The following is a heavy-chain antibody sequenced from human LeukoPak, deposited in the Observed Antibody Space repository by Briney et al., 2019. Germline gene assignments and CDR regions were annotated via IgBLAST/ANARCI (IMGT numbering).Heavy chain of an antibody. D-gene: IGHD6-13*01. Sequence: GGSLRLSCAASGFTFSCYSMNWVRQAPGKGLEWVSSISSSSSYIYYADSVKGRFTISRDNAKNSLYLQMNSLRAEDTAVYYCARDELGGFDYWGQGTLVTVSS. CDR1: GFTFSCYS. CDR3: ARDELGGFDY. V-gene: IGHV3-21*01. J-gene: IGHJ4*02. CDR2: ISSSSSYI.